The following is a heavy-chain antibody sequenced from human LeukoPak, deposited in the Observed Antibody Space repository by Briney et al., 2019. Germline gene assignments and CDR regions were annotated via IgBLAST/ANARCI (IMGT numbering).Heavy chain of an antibody. CDR3: ARAPRYSSGGYYAFDI. V-gene: IGHV1-69*04. D-gene: IGHD6-19*01. J-gene: IGHJ3*02. Sequence: SVKVSCTASGGTFSSYAISWVRQAPGQGLEWMGRIIPILGIANYAQKFQGRVTITADKSTSTAYMELSSLRSEDTAVYYCARAPRYSSGGYYAFDIWGQGTMVTVSS. CDR1: GGTFSSYA. CDR2: IIPILGIA.